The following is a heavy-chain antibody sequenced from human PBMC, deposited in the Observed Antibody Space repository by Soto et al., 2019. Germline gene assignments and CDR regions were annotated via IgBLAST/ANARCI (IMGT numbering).Heavy chain of an antibody. CDR1: GGSISSSSYF. CDR3: ARHPSDFWFDP. D-gene: IGHD2-21*02. Sequence: SETLSLTCSISGGSISSSSYFWGWIRQPPGKGLEWIGSIYYSGSTYYNPSLKSRVTVSVDTSKNQFSLKLSSVTAADTAVYYCARHPSDFWFDPWGQGTLVTVSS. J-gene: IGHJ5*02. V-gene: IGHV4-39*01. CDR2: IYYSGST.